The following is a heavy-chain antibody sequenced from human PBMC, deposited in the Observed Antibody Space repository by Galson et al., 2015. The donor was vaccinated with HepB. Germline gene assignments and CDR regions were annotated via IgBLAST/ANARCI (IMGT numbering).Heavy chain of an antibody. Sequence: SVKVSCKASGFTFTSSAVQWVRQARGQRLEWIGWIVVGSGNTNYAQKFQERVTITRDMSTSTAYMELSSLRSEDTAVYYCAADRGAAAGDYYYYMDVWGKGTTVTVSS. V-gene: IGHV1-58*01. D-gene: IGHD6-13*01. CDR2: IVVGSGNT. CDR3: AADRGAAAGDYYYYMDV. CDR1: GFTFTSSA. J-gene: IGHJ6*03.